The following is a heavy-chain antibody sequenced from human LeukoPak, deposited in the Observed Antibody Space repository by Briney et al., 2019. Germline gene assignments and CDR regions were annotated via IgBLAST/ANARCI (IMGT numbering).Heavy chain of an antibody. CDR3: ARDEDTMVRGVPNWFDP. Sequence: GASVKVSCKASGGTFSSYAISWVRQAPGQGLEWMGGIIPIFGTANYAQKFQGRVTITTDESTSTAYMELSSLRSEDTAVYYCARDEDTMVRGVPNWFDPWGQGTLVTVSS. J-gene: IGHJ5*02. CDR2: IIPIFGTA. CDR1: GGTFSSYA. V-gene: IGHV1-69*05. D-gene: IGHD3-10*01.